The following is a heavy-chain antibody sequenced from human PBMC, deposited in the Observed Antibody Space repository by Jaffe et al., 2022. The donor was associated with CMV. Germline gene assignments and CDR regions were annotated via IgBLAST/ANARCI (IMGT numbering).Heavy chain of an antibody. CDR2: IFWIDDG. D-gene: IGHD2-15*01. Sequence: QITLKESGPTLVKPTQTLTLTCTFSGFSLTTTGVGVGWIRQPPGKALEWLAVIFWIDDGWYSPSLKSRLTITKDTSKNQVVLTVANLDPMDTATYYCAHRGGHCPGENCYWGYWGQGIMVTVSS. CDR1: GFSLTTTGVG. J-gene: IGHJ4*02. V-gene: IGHV2-5*01. CDR3: AHRGGHCPGENCYWGY.